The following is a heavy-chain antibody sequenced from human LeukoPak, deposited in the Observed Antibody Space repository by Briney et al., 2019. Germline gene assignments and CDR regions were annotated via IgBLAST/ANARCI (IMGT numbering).Heavy chain of an antibody. J-gene: IGHJ5*02. V-gene: IGHV1-2*02. CDR3: ARGLVGATYWFDP. CDR2: INPNSGGT. D-gene: IGHD1-26*01. Sequence: ASVKVSCKASGYTLTGYYMHWVRQAPGQGLEWMGWINPNSGGTNYAQKFQGRVTMTRDTSISTAYMELSRLRSDDTAVYYCARGLVGATYWFDPWGQGTLVTVSS. CDR1: GYTLTGYY.